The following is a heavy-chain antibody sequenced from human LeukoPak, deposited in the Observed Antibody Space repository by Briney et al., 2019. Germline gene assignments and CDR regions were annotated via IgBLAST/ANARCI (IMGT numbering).Heavy chain of an antibody. CDR3: ARDRSYDFWSGYYTPDY. Sequence: GGSLRLSCAASGFTFSSYGIHWVRQAPGKGLEWVALIWYDGSSKYYADSVKGRLTISRDNSKNTLYLQMNSLRAEDTAVYYCARDRSYDFWSGYYTPDYWGQGTLVTVSS. CDR2: IWYDGSSK. D-gene: IGHD3-3*01. CDR1: GFTFSSYG. J-gene: IGHJ4*02. V-gene: IGHV3-33*01.